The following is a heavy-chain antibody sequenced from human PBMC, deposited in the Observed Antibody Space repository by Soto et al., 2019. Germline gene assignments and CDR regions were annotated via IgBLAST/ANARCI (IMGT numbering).Heavy chain of an antibody. Sequence: GGSLRLSCAASGFTFSSYAMSWVRQAPGKGLEWVSAISTSGDNTFYADSVKGRFTISRDSSKNTLHLQMDSLRAEDTAVYYCAKHNGAYGFDYWGQGTLVTVSS. CDR3: AKHNGAYGFDY. J-gene: IGHJ4*02. CDR2: ISTSGDNT. D-gene: IGHD4-17*01. V-gene: IGHV3-23*01. CDR1: GFTFSSYA.